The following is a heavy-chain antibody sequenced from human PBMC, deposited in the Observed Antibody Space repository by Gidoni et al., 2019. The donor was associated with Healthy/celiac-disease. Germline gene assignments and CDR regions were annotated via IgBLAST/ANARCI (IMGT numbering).Heavy chain of an antibody. Sequence: EVQLVESGGGLVQPGGSMRLSCADSGLNFSSYEMNWVRQAPGKWLEWVSYISSSGSTIYYADSVKGRFTISRDNAKNSLYLQMNSLRAEDTAVYYCARDMSSSSYSPYYYYGMDVWGQGTTVTVSS. CDR2: ISSSGSTI. V-gene: IGHV3-48*03. J-gene: IGHJ6*02. CDR3: ARDMSSSSYSPYYYYGMDV. D-gene: IGHD6-13*01. CDR1: GLNFSSYE.